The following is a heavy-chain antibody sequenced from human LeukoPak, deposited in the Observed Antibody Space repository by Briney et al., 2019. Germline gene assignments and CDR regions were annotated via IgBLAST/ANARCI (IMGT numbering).Heavy chain of an antibody. Sequence: PGESLKISCKDSPYYFINFWIGWVRQMPGKGLEWMGIIYPADSDTRYNPSFQGHVTISADRSASTAYLQWHSLKASDTAIYYCARGISDEYFQSWGQGTLVTVSS. J-gene: IGHJ1*01. CDR3: ARGISDEYFQS. CDR1: PYYFINFW. CDR2: IYPADSDT. D-gene: IGHD2/OR15-2a*01. V-gene: IGHV5-51*01.